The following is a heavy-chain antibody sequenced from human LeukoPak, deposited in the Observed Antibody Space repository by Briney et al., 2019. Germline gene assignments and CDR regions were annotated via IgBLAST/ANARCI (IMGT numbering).Heavy chain of an antibody. CDR3: AGERGEEYSSGWYKTNYFYN. V-gene: IGHV4-39*07. Sequence: SETLSLTCTVSGDSFTSVTDYWAWIRQPPGKGLEWIASGDYSGGTYYNPSLESRVAISADMSKNQISLKLTSVTGADTAVYYCAGERGEEYSSGWYKTNYFYNWGQGIRFTVSS. D-gene: IGHD6-19*01. CDR2: GDYSGGT. J-gene: IGHJ4*02. CDR1: GDSFTSVTDY.